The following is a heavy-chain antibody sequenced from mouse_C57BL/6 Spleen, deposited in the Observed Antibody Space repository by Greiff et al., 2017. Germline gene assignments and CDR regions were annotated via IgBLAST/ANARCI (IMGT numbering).Heavy chain of an antibody. J-gene: IGHJ4*01. CDR2: IYPGDGDT. CDR3: ARSRTTVVDDAMDY. Sequence: QVQLQQSGPELVKPGASVKISCKASGYAFSSSWMNWVKQRPGKGLEWIGRIYPGDGDTNYNGKFKGKATLTADKSSSTAYMQLSSLTSEDSAVYFCARSRTTVVDDAMDYWGQGTSVTVSS. V-gene: IGHV1-82*01. CDR1: GYAFSSSW. D-gene: IGHD1-1*01.